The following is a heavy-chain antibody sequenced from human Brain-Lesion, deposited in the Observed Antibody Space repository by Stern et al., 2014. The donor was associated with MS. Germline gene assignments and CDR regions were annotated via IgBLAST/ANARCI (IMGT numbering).Heavy chain of an antibody. CDR3: ARGRVVPGFQYYATDV. Sequence: QVQLVQSGPGLVKPSQTLSLSCTVSGGSISSGGYYWSWIRQPAGKGLEWIGRIFNSGSTHYNPSLKRRVPISIDTSKNQFPLRLNSMTAADTAVYYCARGRVVPGFQYYATDVWGQGTTVIVSS. CDR1: GGSISSGGYY. V-gene: IGHV4-61*02. CDR2: IFNSGST. D-gene: IGHD2-2*01. J-gene: IGHJ6*02.